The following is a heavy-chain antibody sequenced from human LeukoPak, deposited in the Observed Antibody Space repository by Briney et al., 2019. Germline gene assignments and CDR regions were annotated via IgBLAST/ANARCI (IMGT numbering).Heavy chain of an antibody. J-gene: IGHJ6*03. CDR3: AREGLQTYNWNYYVGNYYYYYMDV. D-gene: IGHD1-7*01. V-gene: IGHV1-69*05. CDR2: IIRIFGTA. Sequence: SVKVSCKASGGTFSSYAISWVRQAPGQGLEWMGRIIRIFGTANYAQKFQGRVTITTDESTSTAYMELSSLRSEDTAVYYCAREGLQTYNWNYYVGNYYYYYMDVWGKGTTVTVSS. CDR1: GGTFSSYA.